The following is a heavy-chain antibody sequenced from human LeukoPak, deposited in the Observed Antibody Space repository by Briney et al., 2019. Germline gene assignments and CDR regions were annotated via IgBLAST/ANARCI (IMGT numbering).Heavy chain of an antibody. V-gene: IGHV3-23*01. J-gene: IGHJ6*02. CDR3: ARTPKVSQYGMDV. CDR1: GFTFSSYA. D-gene: IGHD2-15*01. Sequence: GGSLRLSCAASGFTFSSYAMSWVRQAPGKGLEWVSAISGSGGSTYYADSVKGRFTISRDNAKYSLSLQMNSLRAEDTAVYYCARTPKVSQYGMDVWGQGTTVTVSS. CDR2: ISGSGGST.